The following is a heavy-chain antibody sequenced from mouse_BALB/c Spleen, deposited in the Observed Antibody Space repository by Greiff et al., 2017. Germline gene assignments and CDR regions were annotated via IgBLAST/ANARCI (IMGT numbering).Heavy chain of an antibody. CDR1: GYTFTSYW. D-gene: IGHD1-1*01. CDR2: INPSNGRT. J-gene: IGHJ4*01. CDR3: ARDYGSSLCSVDY. V-gene: IGHV1S81*02. Sequence: QVQLQQPGAELVKPGASVKLSCKASGYTFTSYWMHWVKQRPGQGLEWIGEINPSNGRTNYNEKFKSKATLTVDKSSSTAYMQLSSLTSEDSAVYYCARDYGSSLCSVDYWGQRISVSVYS.